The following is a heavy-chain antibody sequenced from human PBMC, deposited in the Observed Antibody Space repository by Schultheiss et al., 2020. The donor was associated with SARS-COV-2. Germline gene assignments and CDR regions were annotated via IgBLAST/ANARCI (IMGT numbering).Heavy chain of an antibody. D-gene: IGHD2-21*02. J-gene: IGHJ4*02. Sequence: GGSLRLSCAASGFTFDDYAMHWVRQAPGKGLEWVSLISGDGGSTYYADSVKGRFTISRDNSKNSLYLQMNSLRTEDTALYYCARDWGDEGLLDYWGQGTLVTVSS. CDR2: ISGDGGST. CDR1: GFTFDDYA. CDR3: ARDWGDEGLLDY. V-gene: IGHV3-43*02.